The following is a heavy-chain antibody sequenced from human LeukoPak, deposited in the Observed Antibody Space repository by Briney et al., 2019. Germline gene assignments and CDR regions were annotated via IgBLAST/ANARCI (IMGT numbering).Heavy chain of an antibody. V-gene: IGHV3-23*01. J-gene: IGHJ4*02. CDR2: ISGSGGGT. CDR1: GITLSNYG. CDR3: AKRGVVIRVILVGFHKEAYYFDS. Sequence: GGSLRLSCAASGITLSNYGMSWVRQAPGKGLEWVAGISGSGGGTNYADSVKGRFTISRDNAKNTLFLQMNNLRAEDTAVYFCAKRGVVIRVILVGFHKEAYYFDSWGQGALVTVSS. D-gene: IGHD3-22*01.